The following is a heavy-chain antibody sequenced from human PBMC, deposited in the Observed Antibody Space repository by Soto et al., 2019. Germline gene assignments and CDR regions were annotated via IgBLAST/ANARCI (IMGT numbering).Heavy chain of an antibody. J-gene: IGHJ4*02. V-gene: IGHV2-5*02. Sequence: QITLNESGPTVVKPAETLTLTCTVSGVSLTTSGVGVCWIRHSPGKAPEWLALIYWDDDKRYSASLKSKLTISNDPSTTQGILTMTRVDPAGTSTFSCARRILLPVIGLVTTPAIYFDSWQKGTPVVVSS. D-gene: IGHD3-3*01. CDR2: IYWDDDK. CDR1: GVSLTTSGVG. CDR3: ARRILLPVIGLVTTPAIYFDS.